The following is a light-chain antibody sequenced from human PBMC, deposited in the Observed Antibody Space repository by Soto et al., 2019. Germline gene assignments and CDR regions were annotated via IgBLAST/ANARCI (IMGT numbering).Light chain of an antibody. CDR3: HAWGTGMQV. CDR1: SGHSTYA. J-gene: IGLJ3*02. Sequence: QSVLTQSPSASASLGAAVKLTCTLSSGHSTYAIAWHQQQPEKGPRYLMKVNSDGSHSKGDGIPDRFSGSSSGAERYLTISSLQSEDEADYYCHAWGTGMQVFGGGTKVTVL. CDR2: VNSDGSH. V-gene: IGLV4-69*01.